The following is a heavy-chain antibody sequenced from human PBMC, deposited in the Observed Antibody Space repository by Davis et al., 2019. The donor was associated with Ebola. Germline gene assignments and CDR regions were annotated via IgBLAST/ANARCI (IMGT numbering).Heavy chain of an antibody. D-gene: IGHD6-13*01. CDR1: GYSFTSYW. CDR3: ARRKRAAPGWFDP. CDR2: IYPGDSDT. V-gene: IGHV5-51*01. J-gene: IGHJ5*02. Sequence: GESLKISCQGSGYSFTSYWIGXXXXXXXXXXXXXXIIYPGDSDTSYSPSFQGQVTISADKSISPAYLQWSSLKASDTGMYYCARRKRAAPGWFDPWGQGTLVTVSS.